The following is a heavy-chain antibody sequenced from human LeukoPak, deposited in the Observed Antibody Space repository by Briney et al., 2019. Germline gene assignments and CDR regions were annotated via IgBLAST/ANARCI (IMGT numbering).Heavy chain of an antibody. J-gene: IGHJ4*02. Sequence: GGSLRLSCAASGFTFSSYWMHWVRQAPGKGLEWVAVIWYDGSNKYYADSVKGRFTISRDNSKNTLYLQVNSLRAEDTAVYYCAKDRKRCSSTSGYTTYYFDYWGQGTLVTVSS. V-gene: IGHV3-33*06. CDR3: AKDRKRCSSTSGYTTYYFDY. CDR2: IWYDGSNK. CDR1: GFTFSSYW. D-gene: IGHD2-2*02.